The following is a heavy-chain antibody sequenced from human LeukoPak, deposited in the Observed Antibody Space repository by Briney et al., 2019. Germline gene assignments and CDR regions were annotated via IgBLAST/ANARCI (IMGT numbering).Heavy chain of an antibody. CDR3: AKSRNWNDEGYYFDY. J-gene: IGHJ4*02. D-gene: IGHD1-1*01. Sequence: GGSLRLSCAASGFTFSSYGMHWVRQAPGKGLEWVAVISYDGSNKYYADSVKGRFTISRDNSKNTLYLQMNSLRAEDTAVYYCAKSRNWNDEGYYFDYWGQGTLVTVSS. CDR1: GFTFSSYG. V-gene: IGHV3-30*18. CDR2: ISYDGSNK.